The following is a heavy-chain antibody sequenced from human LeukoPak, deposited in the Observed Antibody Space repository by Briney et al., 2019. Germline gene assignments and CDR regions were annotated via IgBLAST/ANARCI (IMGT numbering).Heavy chain of an antibody. CDR3: TRLTSGTAVADSLDC. Sequence: SETLSLTCTVSGDSITNSYWSWIRQPAGKGLEWIGRVYTSGNTQYNPSLKSRVTMSVDTSKNQFSLRLSSVTVADTAVYYCTRLTSGTAVADSLDCWGQGTLVTVSS. D-gene: IGHD6-19*01. CDR1: GDSITNSY. CDR2: VYTSGNT. J-gene: IGHJ4*02. V-gene: IGHV4-4*07.